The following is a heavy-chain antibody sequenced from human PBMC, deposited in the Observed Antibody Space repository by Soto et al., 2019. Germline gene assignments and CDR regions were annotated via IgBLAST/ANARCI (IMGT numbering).Heavy chain of an antibody. D-gene: IGHD3-10*01. Sequence: ASVKVSCKASGYTFSSYYMHWVRQAPGQGLEWMGIINPSGGSTSYAQKFQGRVTMTRDTSTSTVYMELSSLRSEDTAVYYCASPSLGSYYMDVWGKGTTVTVSS. J-gene: IGHJ6*03. CDR1: GYTFSSYY. CDR2: INPSGGST. V-gene: IGHV1-46*03. CDR3: ASPSLGSYYMDV.